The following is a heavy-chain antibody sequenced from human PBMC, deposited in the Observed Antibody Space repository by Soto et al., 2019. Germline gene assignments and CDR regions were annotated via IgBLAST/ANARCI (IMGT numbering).Heavy chain of an antibody. CDR1: GGSFSGYY. CDR2: INHSGST. Sequence: SETLSLTCAVHGGSFSGYYLSWIRQPPGKGLEWIGEINHSGSTNYNPSLKSRVTISVDTSKNQFSLKMSSVTAADTAVYYCARGRGSRSYLYYYGMDVWGQGTTVTVSS. J-gene: IGHJ6*02. CDR3: ARGRGSRSYLYYYGMDV. V-gene: IGHV4-34*01. D-gene: IGHD6-13*01.